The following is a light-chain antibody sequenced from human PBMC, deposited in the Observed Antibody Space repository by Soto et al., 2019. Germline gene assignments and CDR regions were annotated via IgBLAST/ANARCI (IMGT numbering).Light chain of an antibody. J-gene: IGLJ3*02. CDR3: GTWDSSLSGGSWV. CDR1: SSNIGDNY. Sequence: QSALTQPPSVSAAPGQKVTISCSGSSSNIGDNYVSWYQQLPGTAPKLLISDNNKRPSGIPDRFSGSKSGTSATLGITGLQTGDEADYYCGTWDSSLSGGSWVFGGGTKVTVL. CDR2: DNN. V-gene: IGLV1-51*01.